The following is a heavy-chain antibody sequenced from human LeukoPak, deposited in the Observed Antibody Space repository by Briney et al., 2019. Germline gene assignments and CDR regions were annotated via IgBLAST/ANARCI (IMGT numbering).Heavy chain of an antibody. J-gene: IGHJ4*02. CDR1: GGSISSGDYS. CDR3: ARQVAAAGRIHDY. V-gene: IGHV4-30-4*07. Sequence: SETLSLTCAVSGGSISSGDYSWSWIRQPPGEGLEWIGFIYNSGNTYYNPSLKSRVTLSVDTSKNQFSLNLSSVTAADTALYYCARQVAAAGRIHDYWGQGTLVTVSS. D-gene: IGHD6-13*01. CDR2: IYNSGNT.